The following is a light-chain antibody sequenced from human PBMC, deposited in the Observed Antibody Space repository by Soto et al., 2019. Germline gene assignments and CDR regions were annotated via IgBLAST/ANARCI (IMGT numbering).Light chain of an antibody. Sequence: DIQMTQSPSSLSAAVGDRVTITCRASQDISVYLAWYQQKPGKVPKLLLYSASTLQSGVPSRFSGSGSGTGFTLTISSLQPEDVATYYCQKFNTAPLTFGQGTRLEIK. CDR2: SAS. V-gene: IGKV1-27*01. J-gene: IGKJ5*01. CDR1: QDISVY. CDR3: QKFNTAPLT.